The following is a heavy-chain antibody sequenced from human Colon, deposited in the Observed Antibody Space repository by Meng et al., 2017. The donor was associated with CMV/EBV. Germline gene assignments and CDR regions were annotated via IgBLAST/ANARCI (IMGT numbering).Heavy chain of an antibody. Sequence: GGSLRLSCVGSGFTFSNSYTMHWVRQAPGRGLEWVSSISSSSTYIYYADSVRGRFTITRDNSKNTLYLQMNSLRAEDTAVYYGARGWELLNDAFDIWGQGTMVTVSS. CDR1: GFTFSNSYT. D-gene: IGHD1-26*01. CDR2: ISSSSTYI. CDR3: ARGWELLNDAFDI. V-gene: IGHV3-21*04. J-gene: IGHJ3*02.